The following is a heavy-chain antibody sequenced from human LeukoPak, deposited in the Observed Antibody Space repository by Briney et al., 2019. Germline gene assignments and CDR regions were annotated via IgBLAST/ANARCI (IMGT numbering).Heavy chain of an antibody. CDR3: AKDPPYYYDSSGYGGGAFDI. V-gene: IGHV3-23*01. D-gene: IGHD3-22*01. Sequence: PAGGSLRLSCAASGFTFSSYAMSWVRQAPGKGLEWVSAISGSTGNTYYADSVKGRFTISRDNSKNTVYLQMNSLRAEDTAVYYCAKDPPYYYDSSGYGGGAFDIWGQGTMVTVSS. CDR1: GFTFSSYA. CDR2: ISGSTGNT. J-gene: IGHJ3*02.